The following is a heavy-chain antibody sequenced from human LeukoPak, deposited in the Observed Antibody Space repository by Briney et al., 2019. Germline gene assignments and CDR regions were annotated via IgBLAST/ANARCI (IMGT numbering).Heavy chain of an antibody. J-gene: IGHJ4*02. CDR3: ARAEVIAARPGPFDY. D-gene: IGHD6-6*01. V-gene: IGHV1-69*01. CDR1: GGTFSSYA. CDR2: IIPIFGTA. Sequence: RASVKVSCKASGGTFSSYAISWVRQAPGQGLEWMGGIIPIFGTANYAQKFQGRVTITADESTSTAYMELSSLRSEDTAVYYCARAEVIAARPGPFDYWGQGTLVTVSS.